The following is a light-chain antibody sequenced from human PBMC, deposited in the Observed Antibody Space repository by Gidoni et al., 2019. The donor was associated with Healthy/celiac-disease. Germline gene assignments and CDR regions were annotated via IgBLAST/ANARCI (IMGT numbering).Light chain of an antibody. CDR3: MQALQTPWA. J-gene: IGKJ1*01. V-gene: IGKV2-28*01. Sequence: DIVMTQSPLSLPVTPGEPASISCRSSQSLLHSNGYNYLDWYLQKPGQSPQLLIYLGSNRASGVPDRYSGSGSGTDFTLRISRVEAGDVGVYYCMQALQTPWACGQGTKVEIK. CDR2: LGS. CDR1: QSLLHSNGYNY.